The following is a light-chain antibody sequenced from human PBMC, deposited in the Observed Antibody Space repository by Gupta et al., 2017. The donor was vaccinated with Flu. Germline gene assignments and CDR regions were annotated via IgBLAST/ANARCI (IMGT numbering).Light chain of an antibody. CDR1: HSISIW. J-gene: IGKJ5*01. V-gene: IGKV1-5*03. CDR2: RAS. Sequence: DAQMTQSPSTLSASVGDRVTITCRASHSISIWLAWYQQKPGKAPKLLIYRASDLESGVPSRFSGSGSGTEFTLTISSLQPDDFATYYCQQCNSYSITFGQGTRLEIK. CDR3: QQCNSYSIT.